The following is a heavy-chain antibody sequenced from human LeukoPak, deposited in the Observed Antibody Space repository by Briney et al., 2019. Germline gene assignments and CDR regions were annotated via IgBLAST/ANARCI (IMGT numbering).Heavy chain of an antibody. V-gene: IGHV4-59*01. CDR3: ARSGSSWDRINWFDP. CDR1: GGSISNYY. D-gene: IGHD6-13*01. CDR2: IYYRGST. J-gene: IGHJ5*02. Sequence: SENLSLTCSVSGGSISNYYWSWIRQPPGKGLEWVGYIYYRGSTNYNPSLKSRVTISVDTSKNQFSLKLSSVTAADTAVYYCARSGSSWDRINWFDPWGQGTLVTVSS.